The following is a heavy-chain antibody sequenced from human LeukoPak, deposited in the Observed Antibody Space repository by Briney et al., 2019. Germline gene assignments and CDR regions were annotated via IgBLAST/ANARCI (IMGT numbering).Heavy chain of an antibody. Sequence: GGSLRLSCAASGFTFSSCWMSWVRQAPGKGLEWVANIKQDGSEKYYVDSVKGRFTISRDNAKNSLYLQMNSLRAEDTAVYYCARGVPERFGIWGQGTMVTVSS. J-gene: IGHJ3*02. CDR3: ARGVPERFGI. CDR2: IKQDGSEK. D-gene: IGHD1-14*01. V-gene: IGHV3-7*01. CDR1: GFTFSSCW.